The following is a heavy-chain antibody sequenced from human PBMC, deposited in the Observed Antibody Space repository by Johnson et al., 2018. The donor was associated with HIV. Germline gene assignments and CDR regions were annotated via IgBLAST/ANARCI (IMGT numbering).Heavy chain of an antibody. V-gene: IGHV3-33*08. CDR3: AKTDPTVTQEPFDI. CDR2: IWYDGSNK. D-gene: IGHD4-17*01. CDR1: GFTFSSYA. Sequence: QVQLVESGGGLVQPGGSLRLSCAASGFTFSSYAMSWVRQAPGKGLEWVAVIWYDGSNKFYADSVKGRFTTSRDNSKNTLSLQMNSLSVEDTAIYYCAKTDPTVTQEPFDIWGQGTMVTVSS. J-gene: IGHJ3*02.